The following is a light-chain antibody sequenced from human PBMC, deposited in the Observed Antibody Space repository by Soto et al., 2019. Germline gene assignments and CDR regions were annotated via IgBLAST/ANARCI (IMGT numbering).Light chain of an antibody. J-gene: IGLJ2*01. Sequence: SYELTQPPSVSVAPGKTARITCGGNNIGSKRVHLYQQKPGQAPVLVIYYCSDRPSGIPERFTGSNSGNTATLTISRVEAGDEADYYCQVWDSSSDHVVFGGGTKLTVL. CDR3: QVWDSSSDHVV. CDR2: YCS. CDR1: NIGSKR. V-gene: IGLV3-21*04.